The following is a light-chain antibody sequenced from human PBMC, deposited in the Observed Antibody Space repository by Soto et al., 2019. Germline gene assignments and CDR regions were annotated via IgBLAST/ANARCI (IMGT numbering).Light chain of an antibody. CDR2: GAS. J-gene: IGKJ4*01. CDR1: QSVSSK. V-gene: IGKV3-15*01. Sequence: EILMTQSPATLSLSPGERATLSCRASQSVSSKLAWYQQRRGQAPRLLIYGASSRATGIPARFSGSGSGTEFTLTISSVQSEEFAVYYCQQYDSWPPLTFGGGTKVEIK. CDR3: QQYDSWPPLT.